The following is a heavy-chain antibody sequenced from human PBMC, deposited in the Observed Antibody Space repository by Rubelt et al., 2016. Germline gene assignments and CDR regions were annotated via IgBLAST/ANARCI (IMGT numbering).Heavy chain of an antibody. CDR3: ARDLPPFRRYNWNFPLDY. D-gene: IGHD1-7*01. V-gene: IGHV1-18*01. Sequence: QVQLVQSGAEVKKPGASVKVSCKASGYTFTSYGISWVRQAPGQGLEWMGWISAYNGNTTYAQKLQGRGTMTTDTSTSTADMELRSLRSDDTAVYYCARDLPPFRRYNWNFPLDYWGQGTLVTVSS. CDR1: GYTFTSYG. J-gene: IGHJ4*02. CDR2: ISAYNGNT.